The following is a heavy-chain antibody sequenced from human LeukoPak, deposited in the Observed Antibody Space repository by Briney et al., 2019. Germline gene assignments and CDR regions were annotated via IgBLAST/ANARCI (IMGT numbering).Heavy chain of an antibody. V-gene: IGHV3-23*01. J-gene: IGHJ4*02. CDR1: GFTFSSYA. Sequence: GGSLRLSYAASGFTFSSYAMSWVRQAPGKGLEWVSAISGSGGSTYYADSVKGRFTISRDNSKNTLYLQMNSLRAEDTAVYYCAKDLGELLEASDYWGQGTLVTVSS. CDR2: ISGSGGST. CDR3: AKDLGELLEASDY. D-gene: IGHD1-26*01.